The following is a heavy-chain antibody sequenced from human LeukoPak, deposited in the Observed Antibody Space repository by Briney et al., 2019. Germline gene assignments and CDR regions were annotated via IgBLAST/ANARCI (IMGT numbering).Heavy chain of an antibody. CDR3: ARNWGRRGYSYGFYDY. Sequence: GGSLRLSCAASGFTVSSTYMSWVRQAPGKGLEWVSVIYCGGSTYYADSVKGRFTISRHDSKNTLYLQMNSLRAEDTAVYYCARNWGRRGYSYGFYDYWGQGTLVTVSS. D-gene: IGHD5-18*01. V-gene: IGHV3-53*04. CDR1: GFTVSSTY. CDR2: IYCGGST. J-gene: IGHJ4*02.